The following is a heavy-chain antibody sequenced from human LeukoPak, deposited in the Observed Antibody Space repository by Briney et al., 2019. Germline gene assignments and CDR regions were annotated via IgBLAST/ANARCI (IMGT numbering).Heavy chain of an antibody. D-gene: IGHD3-16*01. J-gene: IGHJ6*02. CDR3: AKDRRMMSPHYGMDV. CDR1: GFTFTSYG. Sequence: GGSLRLSCAASGFTFTSYGNHWVRQAPGKGLEWVTYISYDGGYQYYADSVKGRFTISRDNSKNTAYLQLNSLRPEDTAVYYCAKDRRMMSPHYGMDVWGQGTTVTVSS. V-gene: IGHV3-30*18. CDR2: ISYDGGYQ.